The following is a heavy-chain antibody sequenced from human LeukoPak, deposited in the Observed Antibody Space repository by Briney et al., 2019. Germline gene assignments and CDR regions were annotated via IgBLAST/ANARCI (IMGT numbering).Heavy chain of an antibody. CDR2: INHSGGT. J-gene: IGHJ4*02. V-gene: IGHV4-38-2*02. CDR3: ARVTLITMIVVQGHYIDY. Sequence: SETLSLTCTVSGYSISSGYYWGWIRQPPGQGLEGIGEINHSGGTNYKPSLKSRLTIPVETSKNQFSLKLSSVTAADTALYHWARVTLITMIVVQGHYIDYWGQGTLVTVSS. CDR1: GYSISSGYY. D-gene: IGHD3-22*01.